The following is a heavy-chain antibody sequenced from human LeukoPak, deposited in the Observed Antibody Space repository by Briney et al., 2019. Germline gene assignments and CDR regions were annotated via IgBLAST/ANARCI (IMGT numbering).Heavy chain of an antibody. J-gene: IGHJ4*02. CDR3: ARRYCSGGSCLDY. CDR2: ISSSSSYI. Sequence: SPGGSLRLSCAASGFTFNTYSMTWVRQAPGKGLEWVSSISSSSSYISYADSVKGRFTISRDNAENSVYLQMNSLRAEDTVVYYCARRYCSGGSCLDYWGQGTLVTVSS. CDR1: GFTFNTYS. D-gene: IGHD2-15*01. V-gene: IGHV3-21*01.